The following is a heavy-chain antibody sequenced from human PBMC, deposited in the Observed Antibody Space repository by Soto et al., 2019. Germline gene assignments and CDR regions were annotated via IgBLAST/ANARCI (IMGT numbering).Heavy chain of an antibody. Sequence: EVQLLESGGGLVQPGGSLRLSCAASGFTFSNYAMSWVRQAPGKGLEWVSAISGSGGSTYYADSVKGRFTISRDNSKDTLYLQMNSLRAEHTAVYYCAKQTDVGYPIHYFFYGNDGWGQGTTVTVSS. CDR1: GFTFSNYA. CDR2: ISGSGGST. D-gene: IGHD5-12*01. J-gene: IGHJ6*01. CDR3: AKQTDVGYPIHYFFYGNDG. V-gene: IGHV3-23*01.